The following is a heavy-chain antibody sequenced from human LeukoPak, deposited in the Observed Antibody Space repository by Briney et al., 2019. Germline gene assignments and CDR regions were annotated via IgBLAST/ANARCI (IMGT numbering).Heavy chain of an antibody. Sequence: SETLSLTCAVYGGSFSGYYWSWIRQPPGKGLEWIGEINHSGSTNYNPSLKSRVTISVDTSKNQFSLKLSSVTAADTAVYYCAREKGAAAEGWFDPWGQGTLVTVSS. CDR3: AREKGAAAEGWFDP. CDR2: INHSGST. V-gene: IGHV4-34*01. D-gene: IGHD6-13*01. CDR1: GGSFSGYY. J-gene: IGHJ5*02.